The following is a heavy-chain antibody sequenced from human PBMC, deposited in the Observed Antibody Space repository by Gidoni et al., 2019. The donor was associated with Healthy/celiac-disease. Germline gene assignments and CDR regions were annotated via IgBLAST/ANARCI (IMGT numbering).Heavy chain of an antibody. CDR3: ARHRPPLGYCSGGSCYSHYYYGMDV. V-gene: IGHV1-8*01. CDR2: MNPNSGNT. D-gene: IGHD2-15*01. CDR1: GYTFTSYD. J-gene: IGHJ6*02. Sequence: QVQLVQSGAEVKKPGASVKVSCKASGYTFTSYDINWVRQATGQGLEWMGWMNPNSGNTGYAQKFQGRVTMTRNTSISTAYMELSSLRSEDTAVYYCARHRPPLGYCSGGSCYSHYYYGMDVWGQGTTVTVSS.